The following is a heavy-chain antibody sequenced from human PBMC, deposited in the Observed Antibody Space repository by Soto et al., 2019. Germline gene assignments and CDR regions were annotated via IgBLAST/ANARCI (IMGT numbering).Heavy chain of an antibody. D-gene: IGHD2-8*02. V-gene: IGHV1-8*01. CDR2: MNPKSGTT. CDR1: GYTFSSND. Sequence: QVHLVQSGAEVKKPGASVKVSCKASGYTFSSNDINWVRQTSGQGLEWMGWMNPKSGTTAYSPNFHDRLIMTGDTSITTAYMELTNLTSADTAIYYCARGRPGGGVKRNWFDPWGQGTLVTVSS. J-gene: IGHJ5*02. CDR3: ARGRPGGGVKRNWFDP.